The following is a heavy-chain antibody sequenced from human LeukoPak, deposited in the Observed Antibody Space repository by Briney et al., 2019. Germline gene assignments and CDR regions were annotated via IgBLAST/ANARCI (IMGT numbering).Heavy chain of an antibody. J-gene: IGHJ4*02. Sequence: ASVKVSCKVSGYTLTELSMHWVRQAPGKGLEWMGGFDPEDGETIYAQKFQGRVTMTEDTSTDTAYMELSSLGSEDTAVYYCATFPVRGSSWPLFDYWGQGTLVTVSS. CDR3: ATFPVRGSSWPLFDY. D-gene: IGHD6-13*01. V-gene: IGHV1-24*01. CDR1: GYTLTELS. CDR2: FDPEDGET.